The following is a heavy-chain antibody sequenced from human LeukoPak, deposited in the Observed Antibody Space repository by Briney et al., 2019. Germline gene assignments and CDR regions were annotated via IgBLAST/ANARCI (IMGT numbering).Heavy chain of an antibody. J-gene: IGHJ4*02. CDR2: INSDGSST. CDR1: GFTFSTYW. V-gene: IGHV3-74*01. D-gene: IGHD1-26*01. Sequence: PGWSLRLSCAPSGFTFSTYWMHWVRPAPRKGLVWVSRINSDGSSTSYADSVKGRFTISRDNAKNTLYLQMNSLRAEDTAVYYCARDRFGSYDYWGQGTLVTVSS. CDR3: ARDRFGSYDY.